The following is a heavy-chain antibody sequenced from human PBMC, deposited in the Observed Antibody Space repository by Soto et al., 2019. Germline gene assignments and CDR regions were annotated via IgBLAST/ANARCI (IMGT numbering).Heavy chain of an antibody. CDR2: ISSSSTYI. CDR3: ARDLHSDSSGFGY. CDR1: GFTFSGYS. Sequence: PGGSLRLSCAASGFTFSGYSMNWVRQAPGKGLEWVSSISSSSTYIYYADSLKGRFTISRNNAKNSLYLQMNSLRAEDTAVYYCARDLHSDSSGFGYWGQGTLVTVSS. D-gene: IGHD3-22*01. V-gene: IGHV3-21*01. J-gene: IGHJ4*02.